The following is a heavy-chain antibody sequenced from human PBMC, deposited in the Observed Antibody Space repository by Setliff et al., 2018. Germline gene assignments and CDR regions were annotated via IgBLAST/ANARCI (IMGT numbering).Heavy chain of an antibody. J-gene: IGHJ4*02. Sequence: GGSLRLSCAASGFTFTTYAMTWVRQAPGTGMEWVASISGSGGATSNADSVNGRCTISRDNSKNTLYLQRNSLRAEDTAVYYCAKFFHSGCYFPSGGFDFWGQGTLVTVSS. CDR1: GFTFTTYA. CDR3: AKFFHSGCYFPSGGFDF. D-gene: IGHD1-26*01. CDR2: ISGSGGAT. V-gene: IGHV3-23*01.